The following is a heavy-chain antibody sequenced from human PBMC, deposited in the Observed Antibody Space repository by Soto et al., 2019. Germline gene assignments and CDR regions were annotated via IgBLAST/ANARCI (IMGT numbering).Heavy chain of an antibody. CDR3: ARFEGYCTNGVCYTNYYGMDV. J-gene: IGHJ6*02. CDR1: GFTFSSYW. CDR2: INSDGSST. V-gene: IGHV3-74*01. Sequence: EVQLVESGGGLVQPGGSLRLSCAASGFTFSSYWMHWVRQAPGKGLVWVSRINSDGSSTSYADSVKGRFTISRDNAKNTLYLKMNSLRAEDTDVYYCARFEGYCTNGVCYTNYYGMDVWCQGTTVTVSS. D-gene: IGHD2-8*01.